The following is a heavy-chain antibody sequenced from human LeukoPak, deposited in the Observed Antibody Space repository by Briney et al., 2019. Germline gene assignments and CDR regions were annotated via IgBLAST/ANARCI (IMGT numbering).Heavy chain of an antibody. Sequence: GGSLRLSCAASGFTFRTFPMGWVRQAPGKGLEWVSAISAGGDITFYSDSVRGRFTISRDNSKETLYLQMNSLRAVDTALYYCAKSLFTSAHGSGRAFDIWGQGTMVTVSS. CDR2: ISAGGDIT. CDR1: GFTFRTFP. V-gene: IGHV3-23*01. J-gene: IGHJ3*02. D-gene: IGHD3-10*01. CDR3: AKSLFTSAHGSGRAFDI.